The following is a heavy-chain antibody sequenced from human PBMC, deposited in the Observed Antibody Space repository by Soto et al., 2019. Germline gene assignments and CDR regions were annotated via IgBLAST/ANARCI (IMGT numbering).Heavy chain of an antibody. D-gene: IGHD6-13*01. CDR3: ARSAAGLHNWFDP. Sequence: SETLSLTCTVSGDSISSGAYYWSWIRQRPGKGLEWIGYIYYSGSTNYNPSLKSRVTISVDTSKNQFSLKLSSVTAADTAVYYCARSAAGLHNWFDPWGQGTLVTVSS. V-gene: IGHV4-61*08. CDR2: IYYSGST. J-gene: IGHJ5*02. CDR1: GDSISSGAYY.